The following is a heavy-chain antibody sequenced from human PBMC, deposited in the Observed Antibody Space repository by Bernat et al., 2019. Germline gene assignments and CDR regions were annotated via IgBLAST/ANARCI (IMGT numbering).Heavy chain of an antibody. Sequence: EVQLVESGGGVVQPGGSLRLSCAASGFTFDDYAMHWVRQAPGKGLEWVSLISGDGGSTYYADSVKGRFTISRDNSINSLYLQMNSLRTEDTALYYCAKDKARATAIEFDYWGQGTLVTVSS. D-gene: IGHD2-21*02. CDR1: GFTFDDYA. CDR3: AKDKARATAIEFDY. CDR2: ISGDGGST. V-gene: IGHV3-43*02. J-gene: IGHJ4*02.